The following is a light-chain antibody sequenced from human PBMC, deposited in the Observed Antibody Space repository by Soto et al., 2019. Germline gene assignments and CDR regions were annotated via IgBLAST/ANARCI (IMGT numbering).Light chain of an antibody. CDR1: QSVSSN. J-gene: IGKJ1*01. CDR3: QQYNNLPQT. CDR2: GAS. V-gene: IGKV3-15*01. Sequence: EIVMTQSPATLSVSPGERATLSCRASQSVSSNLAWYHQKPGQAPRLLTYGASTRATGIPARFSGSGSGTEFTLTISSRQSEDFAVYYCQQYNNLPQTFGQGTKVEIK.